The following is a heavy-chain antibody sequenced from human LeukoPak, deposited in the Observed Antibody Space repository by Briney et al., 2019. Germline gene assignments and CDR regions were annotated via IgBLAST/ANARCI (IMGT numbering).Heavy chain of an antibody. J-gene: IGHJ4*02. D-gene: IGHD6-19*01. Sequence: PSETLSLTCTVSGGSISSYDWRWIRQPPGKGLEWIGYIYYSGSTNYNPSLKSRVTISVDTSKNQFSLKLTSVTAADTAVYYCARLRQSVAGLDYWGQGTLVTVSS. CDR3: ARLRQSVAGLDY. V-gene: IGHV4-59*08. CDR2: IYYSGST. CDR1: GGSISSYD.